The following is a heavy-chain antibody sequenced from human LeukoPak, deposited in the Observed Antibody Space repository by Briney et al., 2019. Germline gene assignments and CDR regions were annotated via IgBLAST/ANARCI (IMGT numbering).Heavy chain of an antibody. J-gene: IGHJ3*02. V-gene: IGHV1-18*01. D-gene: IGHD5-18*01. Sequence: GASVKVSCKASGYTFTSYGISWVRQAPGQGLEWMGWISAYNGNTNYAQKLQGRVTMTTDTSTSTAYMELRSLRSDDTAVYYCARVIHVDTAMVTGAFDIWGQGTMVTVSS. CDR3: ARVIHVDTAMVTGAFDI. CDR1: GYTFTSYG. CDR2: ISAYNGNT.